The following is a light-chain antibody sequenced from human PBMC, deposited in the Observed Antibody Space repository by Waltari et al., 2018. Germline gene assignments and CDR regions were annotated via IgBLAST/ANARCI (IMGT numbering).Light chain of an antibody. CDR3: QAWDSGTVV. CDR1: KLGHKY. V-gene: IGLV3-1*01. J-gene: IGLJ2*01. Sequence: SYELTQAPSVSVSPGQTASITSTGDKLGHKYLNWYQHKPGQSPVLVIYQNSKRRSGIPERFSGSISRKTATLTISAAQAMDEADYYCQAWDSGTVVFGGGTKLTVL. CDR2: QNS.